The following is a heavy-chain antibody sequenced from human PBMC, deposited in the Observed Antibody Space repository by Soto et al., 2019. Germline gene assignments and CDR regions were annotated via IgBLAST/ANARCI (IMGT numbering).Heavy chain of an antibody. Sequence: ASVKVSCKASGGTFSSYAISWVRQAPGQGLEWMGGIIPIFGTANYAQKFQGRVTITADESTSTAYMELSSLRSEDTAVYYCARDWDHHRMTDIVVVPAARRDPNYYYGMDVWGQGTTVTVSS. CDR2: IIPIFGTA. CDR3: ARDWDHHRMTDIVVVPAARRDPNYYYGMDV. D-gene: IGHD2-2*01. V-gene: IGHV1-69*13. CDR1: GGTFSSYA. J-gene: IGHJ6*02.